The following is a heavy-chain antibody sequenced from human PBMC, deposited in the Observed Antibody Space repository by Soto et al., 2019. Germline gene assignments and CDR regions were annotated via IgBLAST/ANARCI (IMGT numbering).Heavy chain of an antibody. J-gene: IGHJ4*02. V-gene: IGHV3-23*01. CDR3: AKGGSGYTPNFFDS. D-gene: IGHD2-2*02. Sequence: PGGSLRLSCAASGFSFAGYAMSWVRQAPGKGLEWVSAVSGSGATTYYADSVKGRFSISRDNSDNTLHLQMNSLRAEDTAVYYCAKGGSGYTPNFFDSWGQGTLVTVSS. CDR1: GFSFAGYA. CDR2: VSGSGATT.